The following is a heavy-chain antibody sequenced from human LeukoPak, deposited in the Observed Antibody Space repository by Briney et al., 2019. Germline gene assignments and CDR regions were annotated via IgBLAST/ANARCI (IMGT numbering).Heavy chain of an antibody. D-gene: IGHD3-10*01. V-gene: IGHV4-31*03. CDR2: IYYSGST. CDR1: GGSISSGGYY. J-gene: IGHJ4*02. Sequence: SQTLSLTCTVSGGSISSGGYYWSWIQQHPGKGLEWIGYIYYSGSTYYNPSLKSRVTISVDTSRNQFSLKLSSVTAADTAVYYCARELLYGSGSYALFYFDYWGQGTLVTVSS. CDR3: ARELLYGSGSYALFYFDY.